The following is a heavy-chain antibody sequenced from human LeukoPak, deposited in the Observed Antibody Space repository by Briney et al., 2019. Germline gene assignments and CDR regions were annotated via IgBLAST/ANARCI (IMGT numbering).Heavy chain of an antibody. Sequence: PGGSLRLSCAASGFTFSSYSMNWVRQAPGKGLEWVSSISSSSSYIYYADSVKGRFTISRDNARNSLYLQMNSLRVEDTAVYYCARDSYSGNYGDYYYYYMDVWGKGTTVTISS. CDR1: GFTFSSYS. J-gene: IGHJ6*03. D-gene: IGHD1-26*01. CDR3: ARDSYSGNYGDYYYYYMDV. CDR2: ISSSSSYI. V-gene: IGHV3-21*01.